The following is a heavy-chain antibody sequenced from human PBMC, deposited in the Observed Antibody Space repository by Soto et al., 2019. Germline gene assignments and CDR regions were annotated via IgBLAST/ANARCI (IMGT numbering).Heavy chain of an antibody. CDR2: ISAYNGNT. Sequence: GASVKVSCKASGYTFTSYGISWVRQAPGQGLEWMGWISAYNGNTNYAQKLQGRVTMTTDTSTSTAYMELRSLRSDDTAVYYCARGNAIRHWLVRDYYHYYMDFWGTGTMVTVSS. D-gene: IGHD6-19*01. CDR1: GYTFTSYG. V-gene: IGHV1-18*01. CDR3: ARGNAIRHWLVRDYYHYYMDF. J-gene: IGHJ6*03.